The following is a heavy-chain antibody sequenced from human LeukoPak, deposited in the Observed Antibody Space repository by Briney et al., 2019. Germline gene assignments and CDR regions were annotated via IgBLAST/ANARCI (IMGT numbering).Heavy chain of an antibody. CDR3: ARDGKTYYGDYPWDYGMDV. D-gene: IGHD4-17*01. J-gene: IGHJ6*02. CDR1: GGSVSSSSYY. CDR2: IYYSGST. Sequence: PSETLSLTCTVSGGSVSSSSYYWGWIRQPPGKGLEWTGSIYYSGSTYYNPSLKSRVTISVDTSKNQFSLKLSSVTAADTAVYYCARDGKTYYGDYPWDYGMDVWGQGTTVTVSS. V-gene: IGHV4-39*07.